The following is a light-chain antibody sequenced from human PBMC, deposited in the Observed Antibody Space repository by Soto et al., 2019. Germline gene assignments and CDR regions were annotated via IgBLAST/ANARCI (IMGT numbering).Light chain of an antibody. CDR2: DVR. CDR3: SSYSGITTFAV. J-gene: IGLJ7*01. V-gene: IGLV2-14*03. Sequence: QSALTQPASVTGSPGQSITISCTGSSSDVGGYNYVSWYQQHPGKAPKLIISDVRYRPSGVSHRFSGSKSGNTASLTISGLQAEDEADYYCSSYSGITTFAVFGGGTQLTVL. CDR1: SSDVGGYNY.